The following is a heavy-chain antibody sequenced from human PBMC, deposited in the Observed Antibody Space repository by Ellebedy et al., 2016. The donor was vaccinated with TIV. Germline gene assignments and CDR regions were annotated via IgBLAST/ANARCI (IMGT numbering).Heavy chain of an antibody. CDR2: IGPSGSGT. V-gene: IGHV3-23*01. Sequence: PGGSLRLSCAASGFTFSSYTMTWVPQAPGKGLEWVSAIGPSGSGTLYADSVKGRFTISRDNSKNTLYLQMNSLRAEDTAVYYCAKRNNFAFEDWGQGTLVTVSS. CDR1: GFTFSSYT. J-gene: IGHJ4*02. D-gene: IGHD2/OR15-2a*01. CDR3: AKRNNFAFED.